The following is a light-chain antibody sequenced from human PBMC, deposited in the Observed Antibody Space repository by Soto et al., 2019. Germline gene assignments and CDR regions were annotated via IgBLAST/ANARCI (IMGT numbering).Light chain of an antibody. CDR3: LQYNNLLS. V-gene: IGKV1-33*01. CDR1: QDIRNY. Sequence: IQMTQSPSSLSASVGDRVTITCQASQDIRNYLNWYQQKPGKVPSLLIYDASNLDTGVPSRFSGGGSGTNFTFTIGILQAEDIATCYWLQYNNLLSFGGGTTLAIK. CDR2: DAS. J-gene: IGKJ4*01.